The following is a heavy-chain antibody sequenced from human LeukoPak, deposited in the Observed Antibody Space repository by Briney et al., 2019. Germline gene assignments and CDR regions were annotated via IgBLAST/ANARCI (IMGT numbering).Heavy chain of an antibody. D-gene: IGHD2-2*02. CDR3: ARAYCSSTSCYTDAFDI. V-gene: IGHV4-34*01. CDR2: INHSGST. CDR1: GGSFSGYY. J-gene: IGHJ3*02. Sequence: PSETLSLTCAVYGGSFSGYYWSWIRQPPGKGLEWIGEINHSGSTNYNPSLKSRVTISVDTSKNQFSLKLSSVTAADTAAYYCARAYCSSTSCYTDAFDIWGQGTMVTVSS.